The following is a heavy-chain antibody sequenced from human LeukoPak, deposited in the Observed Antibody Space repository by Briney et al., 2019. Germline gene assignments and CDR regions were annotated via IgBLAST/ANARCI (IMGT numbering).Heavy chain of an antibody. V-gene: IGHV1-8*01. D-gene: IGHD5-18*01. Sequence: ASVKVSCKASGYTFTSYDINWVRQATGQGLEWMGWMNPNSGNTGHAQKFQGRVTMTRNTSISTAYMELSSLRSEDTAVYYCARGSPHTAMAHDYWGQGTLVTVSS. CDR2: MNPNSGNT. CDR3: ARGSPHTAMAHDY. J-gene: IGHJ4*02. CDR1: GYTFTSYD.